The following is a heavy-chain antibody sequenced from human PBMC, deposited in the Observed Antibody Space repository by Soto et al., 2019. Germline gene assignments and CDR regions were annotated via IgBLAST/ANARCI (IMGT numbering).Heavy chain of an antibody. CDR3: ARTGIDTLDI. D-gene: IGHD7-27*01. J-gene: IGHJ3*02. CDR1: GFTFSSYS. CDR2: ISSTKTDI. V-gene: IGHV3-21*02. Sequence: EVQLVESGGGLVKPGGSLRLSCAASGFTFSSYSMNWVRQAPGKGLEWVSSISSTKTDIQYADSVKGRFTISRDHAKNSRYLQMNNLRAEDTAVYYFARTGIDTLDIWGQGTMVAVS.